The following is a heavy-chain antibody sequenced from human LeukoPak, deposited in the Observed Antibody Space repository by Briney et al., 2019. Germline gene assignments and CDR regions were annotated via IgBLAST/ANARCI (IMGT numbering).Heavy chain of an antibody. CDR3: ASFDSSGYSRN. Sequence: PGGSLRLSCAASGFTFSSYSMNWARQAPGKGLEWVSYISSSSSTIYYADSVKGRFTISRDNAKNSLYLQMNSLRAEDTAVYYCASFDSSGYSRNWGQGTLVTVSS. CDR2: ISSSSSTI. CDR1: GFTFSSYS. J-gene: IGHJ4*02. D-gene: IGHD3-22*01. V-gene: IGHV3-48*01.